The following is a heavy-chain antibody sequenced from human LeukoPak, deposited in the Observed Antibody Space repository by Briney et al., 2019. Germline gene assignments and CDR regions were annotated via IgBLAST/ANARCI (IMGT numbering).Heavy chain of an antibody. CDR3: ARDYDSSVYYKNGVDY. V-gene: IGHV3-33*01. Sequence: GGSLRLSCAASGFTFSSYAMHWVRQAPGKGLEWVAVIWYDGSNKYYADSVKGRFTISRDNSKNTLYLQMNSLRAEDTAVYCCARDYDSSVYYKNGVDYWGQGTLVTVSS. J-gene: IGHJ4*02. CDR2: IWYDGSNK. D-gene: IGHD3-22*01. CDR1: GFTFSSYA.